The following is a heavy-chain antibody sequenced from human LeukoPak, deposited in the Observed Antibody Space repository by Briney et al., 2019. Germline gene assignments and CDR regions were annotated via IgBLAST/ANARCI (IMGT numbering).Heavy chain of an antibody. V-gene: IGHV4-59*08. CDR3: SRHVNTFDY. CDR2: IHYSGST. J-gene: IGHJ4*02. CDR1: GGSISSFY. Sequence: SETLSLTCTVSGGSISSFYWSWIRQPPGKGLEWIGYIHYSGSTNYSPSLKSRVTISLDTSKNQFSLKLSSVTAADMAVYYCSRHVNTFDYWGQGALVTVSS.